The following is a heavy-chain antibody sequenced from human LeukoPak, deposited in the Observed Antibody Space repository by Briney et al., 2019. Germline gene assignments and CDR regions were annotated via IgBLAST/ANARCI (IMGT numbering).Heavy chain of an antibody. CDR3: ARNRNDYGDYVYDY. J-gene: IGHJ4*02. CDR1: GFTFSIYT. D-gene: IGHD4-17*01. CDR2: ISSSSSYI. V-gene: IGHV3-21*01. Sequence: GGSLRLSCAASGFTFSIYTMNWVRQAPGKGLEWVSSISSSSSYIYYADSVKGRFTISRDNAKNSLYLQMNSLRAEDTAVYYCARNRNDYGDYVYDYWVQGTLVTVSS.